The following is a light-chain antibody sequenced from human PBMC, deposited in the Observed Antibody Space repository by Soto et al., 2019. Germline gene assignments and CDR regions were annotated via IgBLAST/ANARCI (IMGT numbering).Light chain of an antibody. CDR3: QQYKTYSRT. J-gene: IGKJ1*01. CDR2: AGS. Sequence: DIQMTQSPSTLSASVGDRITITCRASQNINTWLAWYQQIPGKAPKLLIYAGSTLQRGVPSRFSGSGSGTELTLTISSLQPDDFATFYCQQYKTYSRTFGQGTTVEVK. CDR1: QNINTW. V-gene: IGKV1-5*03.